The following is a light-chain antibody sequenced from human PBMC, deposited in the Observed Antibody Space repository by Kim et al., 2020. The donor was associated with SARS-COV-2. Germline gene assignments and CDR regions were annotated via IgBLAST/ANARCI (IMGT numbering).Light chain of an antibody. CDR3: QTWVSSTGV. J-gene: IGLJ3*02. CDR1: KLGNKF. Sequence: SYELTQPPSVSVSPGQTASITCSGDKLGNKFVSWYEQKPGQSPVLVIYRDSKRPSGIPERFSGSNSGNTATLTISGTQPMDEADYYCQTWVSSTGVFGGG. CDR2: RDS. V-gene: IGLV3-1*01.